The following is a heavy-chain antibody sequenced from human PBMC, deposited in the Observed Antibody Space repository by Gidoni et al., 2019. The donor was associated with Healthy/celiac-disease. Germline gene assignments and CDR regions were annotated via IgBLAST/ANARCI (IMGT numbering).Heavy chain of an antibody. D-gene: IGHD6-19*01. CDR1: GGTFSSYA. CDR3: ARASGGQGNWYFDL. V-gene: IGHV1-69*01. Sequence: QVQLVQSGAEVKKPGSSVKVSCKASGGTFSSYAISWVRQAPGQGLEWMGGIIPIFGTTSYAQKFQGRVTITAAESTSTAYMALSSLKSGDTAVYYCARASGGQGNWYFDLWGRGTLVTVSS. CDR2: IIPIFGTT. J-gene: IGHJ2*01.